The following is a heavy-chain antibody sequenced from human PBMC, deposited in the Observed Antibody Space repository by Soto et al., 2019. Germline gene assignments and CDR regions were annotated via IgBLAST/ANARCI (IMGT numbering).Heavy chain of an antibody. V-gene: IGHV4-30-4*01. D-gene: IGHD4-17*01. CDR2: IYYSGST. J-gene: IGHJ5*02. CDR3: ARGDAVTTNWFDP. Sequence: SETLSLTCTVSGGSISSGDYYWSWIRQPPGKGLEWIGYIYYSGSTYYNPSLKSRVTISVDTSKNQFSLKLSSVTAADTAVYYCARGDAVTTNWFDPWGQGTLVTVSS. CDR1: GGSISSGDYY.